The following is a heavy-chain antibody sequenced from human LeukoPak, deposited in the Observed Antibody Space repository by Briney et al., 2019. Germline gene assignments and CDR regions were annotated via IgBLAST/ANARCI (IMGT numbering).Heavy chain of an antibody. Sequence: PGGSLRLSCAASGFPFSSYSVNWVRQAPGKGLEWVSSISSSSTYIYYADSVKGRFTISRDNAKNSLYLQMNSLRAEDTAIYYCARGPISGDYWGQGTLVTVSS. CDR2: ISSSSTYI. J-gene: IGHJ4*02. D-gene: IGHD2-2*02. V-gene: IGHV3-21*01. CDR3: ARGPISGDY. CDR1: GFPFSSYS.